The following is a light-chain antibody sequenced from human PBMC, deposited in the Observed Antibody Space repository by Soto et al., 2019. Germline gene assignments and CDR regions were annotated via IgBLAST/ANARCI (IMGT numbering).Light chain of an antibody. CDR2: DAS. CDR3: QQYDDYPLT. CDR1: QSIKNW. J-gene: IGKJ4*01. Sequence: DIQMTQSPSTLSASVGDRATITCRASQSIKNWLAWYQQKPGTAPKFLIYDASTLESGVPSRFSGSGSGTEFTLTISSLQADDFATYFCQQYDDYPLTFGGGTKVEIK. V-gene: IGKV1-5*01.